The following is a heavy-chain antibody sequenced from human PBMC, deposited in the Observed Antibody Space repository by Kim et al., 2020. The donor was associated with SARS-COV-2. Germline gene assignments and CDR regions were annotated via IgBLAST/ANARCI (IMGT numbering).Heavy chain of an antibody. CDR2: INHSGST. CDR3: ARGKGYCTNGVCRPYYYYYYGMDV. J-gene: IGHJ6*02. CDR1: GGSFSGYY. D-gene: IGHD2-8*01. V-gene: IGHV4-34*01. Sequence: SETLSLTCAVYGGSFSGYYWSWIRQPPGKGLEWIGEINHSGSTNYNLSLKSRVTISVDTSKNRFSLKLSSVTAADTAVYYCARGKGYCTNGVCRPYYYYYYGMDVWGQGTTVTVSS.